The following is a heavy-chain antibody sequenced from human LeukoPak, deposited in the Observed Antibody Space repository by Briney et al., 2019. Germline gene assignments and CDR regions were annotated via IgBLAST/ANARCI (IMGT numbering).Heavy chain of an antibody. Sequence: SETLSLTCTVSGGSISSYYWSWIRQPAGKGLEWIGRIYTSGSTNYNPSLKSRVTMSVDTSKNQFSLKLSSVTAADTAVYYCATGPGYCSGGSCYGVGAFDIWGQGTMVTVSS. CDR1: GGSISSYY. J-gene: IGHJ3*02. CDR3: ATGPGYCSGGSCYGVGAFDI. D-gene: IGHD2-15*01. V-gene: IGHV4-4*07. CDR2: IYTSGST.